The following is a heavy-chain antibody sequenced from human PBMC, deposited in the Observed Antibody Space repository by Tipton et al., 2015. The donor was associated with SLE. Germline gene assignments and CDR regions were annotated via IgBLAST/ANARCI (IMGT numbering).Heavy chain of an antibody. CDR3: SGWFKY. CDR2: ITDSGDGA. CDR1: GFTFNTHG. Sequence: SLRLSCAASGFTFNTHGMSWLRQAPGKGLEWVSAITDSGDGANYADSVKGRFTMSRDNSKNTLHLQMNSLRAEDSGIYYCSGWFKYWGLGTLVTVSP. D-gene: IGHD6-19*01. J-gene: IGHJ4*02. V-gene: IGHV3-23*01.